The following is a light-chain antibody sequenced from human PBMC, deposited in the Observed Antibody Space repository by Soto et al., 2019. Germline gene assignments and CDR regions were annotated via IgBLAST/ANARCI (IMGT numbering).Light chain of an antibody. Sequence: DIQMTQTPSFGSASVGDRVPLTCRARQAVSTYLDWYQQKPGDAPTLLIYATSTLQSGVPSRFSGSGSATHFTLTISSLQPEDFATYYCQQHNNTPRTFGQGTKVDIK. CDR1: QAVSTY. V-gene: IGKV1-12*01. CDR3: QQHNNTPRT. CDR2: ATS. J-gene: IGKJ1*01.